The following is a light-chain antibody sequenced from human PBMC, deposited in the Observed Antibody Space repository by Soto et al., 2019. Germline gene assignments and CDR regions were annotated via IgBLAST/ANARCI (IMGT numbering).Light chain of an antibody. CDR3: QQYGNSRGT. CDR2: GAS. J-gene: IGKJ1*01. V-gene: IGKV3-20*01. CDR1: QSVSTSY. Sequence: IGLTQSPGTLSLSPGDRATLSCRASQSVSTSYLAWYQQKPGQAPRLLIYGASSRATGIPDRFSGSGSGTDFTLTISGLEPEDFAVYYCQQYGNSRGTFGQGTKVDI.